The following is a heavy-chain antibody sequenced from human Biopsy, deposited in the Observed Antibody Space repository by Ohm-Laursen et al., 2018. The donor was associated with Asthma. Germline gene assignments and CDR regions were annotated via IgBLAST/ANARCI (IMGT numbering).Heavy chain of an antibody. J-gene: IGHJ5*02. Sequence: GASVKVSCKASGYIFTEYSMNWVRQAPGQGLGWMGRINPNSGATKYAQQFQGRVTVTRDTSISTAFMELSRLRSDDTAVYYCARDRGYCSGGTCPSWFDPWGQGTQVTVSS. CDR1: GYIFTEYS. V-gene: IGHV1-2*06. CDR3: ARDRGYCSGGTCPSWFDP. D-gene: IGHD2-15*01. CDR2: INPNSGAT.